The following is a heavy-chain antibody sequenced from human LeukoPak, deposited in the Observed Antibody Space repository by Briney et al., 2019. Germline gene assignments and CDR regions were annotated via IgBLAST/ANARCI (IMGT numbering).Heavy chain of an antibody. V-gene: IGHV1-69*13. CDR2: IIPIFGTA. Sequence: GASVKVSCKASGGTFSSYAISWVRQAPGQGLEWMGGIIPIFGTANYAQKFQGRVTITADESTSTAYMELRSLRSDDTAVYYCARDSSSWYYYYYGMDVWGQGTTVTVSS. CDR1: GGTFSSYA. D-gene: IGHD6-13*01. J-gene: IGHJ6*02. CDR3: ARDSSSWYYYYYGMDV.